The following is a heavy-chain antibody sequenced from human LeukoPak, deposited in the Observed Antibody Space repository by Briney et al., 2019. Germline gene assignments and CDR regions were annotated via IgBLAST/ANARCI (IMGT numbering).Heavy chain of an antibody. CDR3: ARDKTPRDC. CDR1: GDSISSYY. CDR2: IYTSGST. Sequence: SETLSLTCTVSGDSISSYYWSWIRQPAGKGLEWIGLIYTSGSTNYNPSLKSRVTMSLDTSKNQFSLRLTSVTAADTAVYYCARDKTPRDCWGQGTLVTVSS. V-gene: IGHV4-4*07. J-gene: IGHJ4*02.